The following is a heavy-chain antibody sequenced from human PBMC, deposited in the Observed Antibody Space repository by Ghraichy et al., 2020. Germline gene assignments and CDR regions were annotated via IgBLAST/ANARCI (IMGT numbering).Heavy chain of an antibody. V-gene: IGHV3-23*01. J-gene: IGHJ4*02. CDR1: GFTFSSYA. D-gene: IGHD2-2*01. Sequence: GSLRLSCAASGFTFSSYAMSWVRQAPGKGLEWVSAISGSGGSTYYADSVKGRFTISRDNSKNTLYLQMNSLRAEDTAVYYCAKLFSKYQLLLVYYFDYWGQGTLVTVSS. CDR2: ISGSGGST. CDR3: AKLFSKYQLLLVYYFDY.